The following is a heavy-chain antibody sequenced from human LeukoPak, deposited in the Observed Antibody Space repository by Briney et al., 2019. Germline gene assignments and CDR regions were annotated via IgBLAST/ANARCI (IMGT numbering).Heavy chain of an antibody. D-gene: IGHD3-10*01. CDR2: ISDSGGST. J-gene: IGHJ4*02. V-gene: IGHV3-23*01. CDR1: GITLSNYG. Sequence: GGSLRLSCAVSGITLSNYGMSWVRQAPGRGLEWVAGISDSGGSTNYADSVKGRFTISRDNPKNTLYLQMNSLRAEDTAVYFCAKRGVVIRGVVPLHFDYWGQGTLVTVSS. CDR3: AKRGVVIRGVVPLHFDY.